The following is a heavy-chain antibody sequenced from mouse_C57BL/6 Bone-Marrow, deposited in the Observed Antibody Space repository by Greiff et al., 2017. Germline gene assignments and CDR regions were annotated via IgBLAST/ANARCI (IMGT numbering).Heavy chain of an antibody. CDR2: IDPNSGGT. J-gene: IGHJ3*01. CDR3: AREAHGPLRRWFAY. V-gene: IGHV1-72*01. Sequence: VQLQQSGAELVKPGASVKLSCKASGYTFTSYWMHWVKQRPGRGLEWIGRIDPNSGGTKYNEKFKSKATLTVDKPSSTAYMQLSSLTSEDSAVYYCAREAHGPLRRWFAYWGQGTLVTVSA. CDR1: GYTFTSYW. D-gene: IGHD1-1*01.